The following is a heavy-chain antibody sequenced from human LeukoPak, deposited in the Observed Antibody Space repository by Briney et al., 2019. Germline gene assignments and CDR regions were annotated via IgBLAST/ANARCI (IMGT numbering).Heavy chain of an antibody. D-gene: IGHD3-22*01. CDR3: AKYSHDSSGSYDY. V-gene: IGHV3-23*01. Sequence: TGGSLRLSCAASGFSFRTYGMSWVRQAPGKRLEWVSGISGSGDNTHNADFVKGRFTISRDNSKNTLYLQMNSLRAEDTAVYYCAKYSHDSSGSYDYWGQGTLVTVSS. CDR2: ISGSGDNT. J-gene: IGHJ4*02. CDR1: GFSFRTYG.